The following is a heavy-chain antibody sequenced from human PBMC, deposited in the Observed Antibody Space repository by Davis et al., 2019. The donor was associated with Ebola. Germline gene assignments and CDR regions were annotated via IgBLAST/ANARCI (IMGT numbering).Heavy chain of an antibody. V-gene: IGHV4-59*01. CDR2: IYYSGST. Sequence: SETLSLTCTVSGGSISSYHWSWIRQPPGKGLEWIGYIYYSGSTNYNPSLKSRVTISVDTSKNQFSLKLSSVTAADTAVYYCARDLGYCTNGVCPRGEGMDVWGQGTTVTVSS. D-gene: IGHD2-8*01. CDR3: ARDLGYCTNGVCPRGEGMDV. J-gene: IGHJ6*02. CDR1: GGSISSYH.